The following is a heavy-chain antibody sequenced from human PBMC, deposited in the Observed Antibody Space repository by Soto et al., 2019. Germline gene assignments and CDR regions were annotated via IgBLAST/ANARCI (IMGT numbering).Heavy chain of an antibody. CDR3: ARHRHLLYNWNDQHYYYMDV. D-gene: IGHD1-1*01. Sequence: PGESLKISCKGSGYSFISYWIGWVRQMPGKGLEWMGIIYPGDSDTRYSPSFQGQVTISADKSISTAYLQWSSLKASDTAMYYFARHRHLLYNWNDQHYYYMDVWGKGTTVTVSS. J-gene: IGHJ6*03. V-gene: IGHV5-51*01. CDR1: GYSFISYW. CDR2: IYPGDSDT.